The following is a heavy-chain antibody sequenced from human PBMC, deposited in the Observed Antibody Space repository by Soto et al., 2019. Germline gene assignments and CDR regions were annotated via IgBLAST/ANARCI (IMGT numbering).Heavy chain of an antibody. CDR2: ISSSSSYI. CDR3: ARDYSELFDY. J-gene: IGHJ4*02. V-gene: IGHV3-21*01. Sequence: GGSLRLSCAASGFAFSSYWMSWVRQAPGKGLEWVSSISSSSSYIYYADSVKGRFTISRDNAKNSLYLQMNSLRAEDTAVYYCARDYSELFDYWGQGTLVTVSS. D-gene: IGHD2-21*01. CDR1: GFAFSSYW.